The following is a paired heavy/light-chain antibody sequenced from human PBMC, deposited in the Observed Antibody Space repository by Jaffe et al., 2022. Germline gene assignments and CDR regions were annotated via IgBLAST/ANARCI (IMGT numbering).Light chain of an antibody. Sequence: EIVMTQSPATLSVSPGERATLSCRASQSVSSNLAWYQQKPGQAPRLLIYGASTRATGIPARFSGSGSGTEFTLTISSLQSEDFAVYYCQQYNNWPRTFGQGTRLEIK. CDR1: QSVSSN. CDR2: GAS. CDR3: QQYNNWPRT. J-gene: IGKJ5*01. V-gene: IGKV3-15*01.
Heavy chain of an antibody. CDR2: IIPILGIA. CDR1: GGTFSSYT. D-gene: IGHD3-22*01. V-gene: IGHV1-69*08. J-gene: IGHJ5*02. Sequence: QVQLVQSGAEVKKPGSSVKVSCKASGGTFSSYTISWVRQAPGQGLEWMGRIIPILGIANYAQKFQGRVTITADKSTSTAYMELSSLRSEDTAVYYCAREPYDSSGYLGYNWFDPWGQGTLVTVSS. CDR3: AREPYDSSGYLGYNWFDP.